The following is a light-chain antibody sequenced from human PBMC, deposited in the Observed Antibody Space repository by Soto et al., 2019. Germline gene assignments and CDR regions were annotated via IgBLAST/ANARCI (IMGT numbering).Light chain of an antibody. CDR3: SSYTSSSTLFYG. CDR1: SSDVGGYNY. CDR2: EVS. Sequence: QSALTQPASVSGSPGQSITISCTGTSSDVGGYNYVSWYQQHPGKAPKLMIYEVSNRPSGVSNRFSGSKSGNTASLTISGLQAEDEADYYCSSYTSSSTLFYGFGTGTKV. V-gene: IGLV2-14*01. J-gene: IGLJ1*01.